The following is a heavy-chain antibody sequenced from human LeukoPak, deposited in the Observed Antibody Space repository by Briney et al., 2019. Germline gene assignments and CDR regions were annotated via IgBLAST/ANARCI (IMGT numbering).Heavy chain of an antibody. Sequence: QAGGSLRLSCAASGFTFSSYAMSWVRQAPGKGLEWVSYISSSSSTIYYADSVKGRFTISRDNAKNSLYLQMNSLRAEDTAVYYCARGPKNYDYVWGSYRPGPWGQGTLVTVSS. V-gene: IGHV3-48*01. CDR3: ARGPKNYDYVWGSYRPGP. D-gene: IGHD3-16*02. CDR2: ISSSSSTI. CDR1: GFTFSSYA. J-gene: IGHJ5*02.